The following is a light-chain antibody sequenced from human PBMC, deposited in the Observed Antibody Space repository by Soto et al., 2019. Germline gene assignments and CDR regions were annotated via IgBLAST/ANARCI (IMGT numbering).Light chain of an antibody. Sequence: QSVLTQPPSVSGAPGQRVTISCTGSSSNIGAGYDVHWYQQLPGTAPKLLIYGNSNRPSGVPDRLSGSKSGTSASLAITGLQAEDEADSYCKSYDSSLSGVVFGGGTKLTVL. J-gene: IGLJ2*01. CDR2: GNS. V-gene: IGLV1-40*01. CDR3: KSYDSSLSGVV. CDR1: SSNIGAGYD.